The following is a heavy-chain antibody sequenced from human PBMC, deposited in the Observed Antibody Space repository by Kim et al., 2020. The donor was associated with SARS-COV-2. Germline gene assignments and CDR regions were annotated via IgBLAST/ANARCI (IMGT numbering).Heavy chain of an antibody. CDR2: IFGSGSGK. CDR3: AKHLQVTTVTFYWFFAL. V-gene: IGHV3-23*01. J-gene: IGHJ2*01. CDR1: RFTFNNSA. D-gene: IGHD2-21*02. Sequence: GGSLRLSCAASRFTFNNSAMSWVRQAPGKGLEWVSRIFGSGSGKYYADSVKGRFTISRDNSKNILYLQMNNLRAEDTAVYYCAKHLQVTTVTFYWFFALWGRGTLVTVSS.